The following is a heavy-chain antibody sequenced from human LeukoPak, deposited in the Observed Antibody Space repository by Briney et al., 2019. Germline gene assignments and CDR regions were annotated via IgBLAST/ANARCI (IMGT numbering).Heavy chain of an antibody. CDR3: ARDYSSGWSPDY. D-gene: IGHD6-19*01. CDR2: INPNSGGT. V-gene: IGHV1-2*02. CDR1: GYTFTGYY. Sequence: GASVKVSCKASGYTFTGYYMHWVRQAPGQGLEWMGRINPNSGGTNYAQKFQGRVTMTRDTSISTAYMELSRLRSDDTAVYYCARDYSSGWSPDYWGQGTLVTVSS. J-gene: IGHJ4*02.